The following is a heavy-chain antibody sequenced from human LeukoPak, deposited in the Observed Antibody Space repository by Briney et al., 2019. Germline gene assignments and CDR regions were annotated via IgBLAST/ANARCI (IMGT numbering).Heavy chain of an antibody. CDR1: GFTFSSYA. J-gene: IGHJ4*02. Sequence: GGSLRLSCAASGFTFSSYAMSWVRQAPGKGLEWASVISGSGGSTYYADSVKGRFTISRDNSKNTLYLQMNSLRAEDTAVYYCAKDLTYSSGWDFDYWGQGTLVTVSS. V-gene: IGHV3-23*01. CDR2: ISGSGGST. D-gene: IGHD6-19*01. CDR3: AKDLTYSSGWDFDY.